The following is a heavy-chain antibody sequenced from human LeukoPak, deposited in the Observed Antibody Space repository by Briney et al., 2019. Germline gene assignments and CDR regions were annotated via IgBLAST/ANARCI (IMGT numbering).Heavy chain of an antibody. CDR3: AGDSPYDFWSGYLTQTGSFYYYGMDV. Sequence: GASVKVSCKASGGTFSSYAISWVRQAPGQGLEWMGGIIPIFGTTNYAQKFQGRVTITADESTSTAYMELSSLRSEDTAVYYCAGDSPYDFWSGYLTQTGSFYYYGMDVWGQGTTVTVSS. V-gene: IGHV1-69*13. D-gene: IGHD3-3*01. J-gene: IGHJ6*02. CDR2: IIPIFGTT. CDR1: GGTFSSYA.